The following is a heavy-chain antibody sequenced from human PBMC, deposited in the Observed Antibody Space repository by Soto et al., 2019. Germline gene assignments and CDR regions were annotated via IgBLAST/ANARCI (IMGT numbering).Heavy chain of an antibody. V-gene: IGHV4-4*02. Sequence: QVQLQESGPGLVKPSGTLSLTCAVSGGSVSSSNWWSWVRQSPGKGLEWMGEIYHSGSAHYNPSLNSRAHISLAKSKHQFSLRMTSVTAADTAVYYCARVPGVVVSADDAFDIWGPGTRVIVSS. CDR2: IYHSGSA. CDR1: GGSVSSSNW. D-gene: IGHD2-21*02. J-gene: IGHJ3*02. CDR3: ARVPGVVVSADDAFDI.